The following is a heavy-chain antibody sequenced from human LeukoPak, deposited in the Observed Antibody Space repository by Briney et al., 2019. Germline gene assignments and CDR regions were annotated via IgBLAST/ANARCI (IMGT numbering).Heavy chain of an antibody. CDR1: SGSISGSY. Sequence: SETLSLTCNVSSGSISGSYWSWIRQPAGKGLEWIGRIHYSGSTNYNPSLKSRVTISLDTSKNQFSLKLRSVTAADTAVYYCAKFGGGNCYDAFFDFWGQGALVTVSS. CDR2: IHYSGST. CDR3: AKFGGGNCYDAFFDF. V-gene: IGHV4-4*07. J-gene: IGHJ4*02. D-gene: IGHD2-21*01.